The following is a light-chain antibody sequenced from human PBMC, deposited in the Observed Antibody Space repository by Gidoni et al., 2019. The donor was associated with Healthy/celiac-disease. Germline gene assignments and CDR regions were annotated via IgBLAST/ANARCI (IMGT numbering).Light chain of an antibody. CDR3: QQYNSYPYT. CDR1: QSISSW. V-gene: IGKV1-5*03. J-gene: IGKJ2*01. Sequence: DIQLTQSPSTLSASVGDRVTITCRASQSISSWLAWYQQKPGKAPKLLIYKASSLESGVPSRFSGSGSGTEFTLTISSLQPDDFATYYCQQYNSYPYTFGQGTKLEIK. CDR2: KAS.